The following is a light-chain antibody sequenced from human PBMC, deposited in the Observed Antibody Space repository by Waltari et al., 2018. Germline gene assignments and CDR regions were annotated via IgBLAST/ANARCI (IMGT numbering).Light chain of an antibody. V-gene: IGKV3-11*01. CDR3: QQRRNWPRLFT. CDR2: DTS. J-gene: IGKJ4*01. Sequence: EIVFTQSPATVSLSPGERATLSCRASQSVSSYLAWYQQKPGQTPRLLIYDTSFSAAGIPDRFSGRGSGTDFTLTISSVEPEDSAVYYCQQRRNWPRLFTFGGGTKVEIK. CDR1: QSVSSY.